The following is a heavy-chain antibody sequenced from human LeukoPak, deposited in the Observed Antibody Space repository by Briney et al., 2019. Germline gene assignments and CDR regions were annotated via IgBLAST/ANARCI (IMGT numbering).Heavy chain of an antibody. CDR3: ARDGSGSYFRPFDY. CDR1: GGTFSSYA. J-gene: IGHJ4*02. D-gene: IGHD1-26*01. Sequence: SVKVSCKASGGTFSSYAISWVRQSPEQGLEWMGGIIPIFGTANYAQKFQGRVTMATDTSTSTTYMGLRSLRSDDTAVYYCARDGSGSYFRPFDYWGQGTLVTVSS. CDR2: IIPIFGTA. V-gene: IGHV1-69*05.